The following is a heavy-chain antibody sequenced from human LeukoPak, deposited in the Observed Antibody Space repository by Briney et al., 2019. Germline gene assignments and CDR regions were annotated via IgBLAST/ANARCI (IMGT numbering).Heavy chain of an antibody. Sequence: ASLKVSCKASVYTLSDYGISWVRQAPGQGLEWVGWITTYNGNRKYAEKFQGRVTMTTDTSTSTYYMEMRSLRSDDTAIYYCARDCSNGVCFPRDYWGQGTQITVST. CDR2: ITTYNGNR. V-gene: IGHV1-18*01. J-gene: IGHJ4*02. CDR3: ARDCSNGVCFPRDY. CDR1: VYTLSDYG. D-gene: IGHD2-8*01.